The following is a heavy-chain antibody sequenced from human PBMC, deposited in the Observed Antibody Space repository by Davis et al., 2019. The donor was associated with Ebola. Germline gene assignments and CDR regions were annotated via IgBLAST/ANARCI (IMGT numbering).Heavy chain of an antibody. V-gene: IGHV3-23*01. CDR3: TPNPAHGVDY. J-gene: IGHJ4*02. Sequence: GGSLRLSCTSFRFSLSNYAVSWVRQSPARGLEWVSVIRGSGQSTLYSDSVKGRFTISRDNSRDTVYLQMNSLKTEDTAMYYCTPNPAHGVDYWGQGTLVTVSS. CDR2: IRGSGQST. D-gene: IGHD3-10*01. CDR1: RFSLSNYA.